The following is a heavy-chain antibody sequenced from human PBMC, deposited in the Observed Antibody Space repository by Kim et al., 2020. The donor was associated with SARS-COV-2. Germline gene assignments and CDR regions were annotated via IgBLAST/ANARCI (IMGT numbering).Heavy chain of an antibody. CDR2: INWNGGST. CDR3: ARVPTAMGPLYYYDSAFFDY. Sequence: GGSLRLSCAASGFTFDDYGMSWVRQAPGKGLEWVSGINWNGGSTGYADSVKGRFTISRDNAKNSLYLQMNSLRAEDTALYHCARVPTAMGPLYYYDSAFFDYWGQGTLVTVSS. V-gene: IGHV3-20*01. CDR1: GFTFDDYG. J-gene: IGHJ4*02. D-gene: IGHD3-22*01.